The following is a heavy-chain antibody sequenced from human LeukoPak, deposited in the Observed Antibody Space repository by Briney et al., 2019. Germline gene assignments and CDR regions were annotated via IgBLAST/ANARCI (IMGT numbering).Heavy chain of an antibody. V-gene: IGHV3-30*02. J-gene: IGHJ5*02. CDR3: AKDLMRDRWFGES. CDR1: GFTFSYYG. Sequence: LSGGSLRLSCAASGFTFSYYGMHWVRQAPGKGLEWVAFIRYDGNGKFYADSVKGRFTISRDTSKNTLYLQMNSLRTEDTAVYYCAKDLMRDRWFGESWGQGTLVTVSS. D-gene: IGHD3-10*01. CDR2: IRYDGNGK.